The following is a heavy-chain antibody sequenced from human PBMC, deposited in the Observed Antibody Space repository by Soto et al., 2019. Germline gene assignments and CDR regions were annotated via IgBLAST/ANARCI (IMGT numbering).Heavy chain of an antibody. D-gene: IGHD3-3*01. J-gene: IGHJ3*02. V-gene: IGHV1-2*02. CDR1: GYTFTGYY. Sequence: ASVKVSCKASGYTFTGYYMHWVRQAPGQGLEWMGWINPNSGGTNYAQKFQGRVTMTRDTSISTAYMELSRLRSDDTAVYDCARVWVFGVVDDAFDIWGQGTMVTVSS. CDR3: ARVWVFGVVDDAFDI. CDR2: INPNSGGT.